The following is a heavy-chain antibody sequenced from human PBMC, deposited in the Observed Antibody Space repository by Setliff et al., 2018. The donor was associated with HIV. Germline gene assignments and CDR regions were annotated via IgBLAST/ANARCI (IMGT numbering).Heavy chain of an antibody. CDR3: AKGPRGLGLRYYFDY. CDR2: IYTSGKA. V-gene: IGHV4-4*07. J-gene: IGHJ4*02. CDR1: GGSISNYY. Sequence: SETLSLTCSVSGGSISNYYWTWIRQPAGKGLEWVGRIYTSGKANYNPSLKSRVTMSIDTSQNQFSLKLSSVTAADTAVYYCAKGPRGLGLRYYFDYWAQGSQVTVSS. D-gene: IGHD3-10*01.